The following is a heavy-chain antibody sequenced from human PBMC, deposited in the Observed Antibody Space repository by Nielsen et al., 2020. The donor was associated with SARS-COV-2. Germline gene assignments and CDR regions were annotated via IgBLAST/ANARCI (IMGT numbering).Heavy chain of an antibody. CDR2: ISSSSSYI. J-gene: IGHJ6*02. V-gene: IGHV3-21*01. CDR3: ARDPGSWFDYYYYGMDV. D-gene: IGHD6-13*01. CDR1: GFTFSSYS. Sequence: GESLKISCAASGFTFSSYSMNWVRQAPGKGLEWVSSISSSSSYIYYTDSVKGRFTISRDNAKNSLYLQMNSLRAEDTAVYYCARDPGSWFDYYYYGMDVWGQGTTVTVSS.